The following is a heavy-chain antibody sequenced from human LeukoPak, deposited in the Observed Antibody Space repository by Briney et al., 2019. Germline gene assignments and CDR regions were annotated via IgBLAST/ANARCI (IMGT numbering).Heavy chain of an antibody. Sequence: GRSLRLPCAASGFTFDDYAMHWVRQAPGKGLEWVSGISWNSGSIGYADSVKGRFTISRDNAKNSLYLQMNSLRAEDTALYYCAKGITIFGVVIGLLDYWGQGTLVTVSS. CDR3: AKGITIFGVVIGLLDY. CDR1: GFTFDDYA. V-gene: IGHV3-9*01. D-gene: IGHD3-3*01. CDR2: ISWNSGSI. J-gene: IGHJ4*02.